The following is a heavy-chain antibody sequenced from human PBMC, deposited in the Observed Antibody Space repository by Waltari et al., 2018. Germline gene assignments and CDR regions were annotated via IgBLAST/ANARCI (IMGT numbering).Heavy chain of an antibody. CDR2: INHSGST. J-gene: IGHJ6*02. Sequence: QVQLQQWGAGLLKPSETLSLTCAVYGGSFSGYYWTWSRQPTGKGLEWIGEINHSGSTNYKPSLKSRVTISVDTSKNQFSLKVSSVTAADTAVYYCARGKSRSSSWSKENYFGMDVLGQGTTVTVSS. D-gene: IGHD6-13*01. CDR1: GGSFSGYY. V-gene: IGHV4-34*01. CDR3: ARGKSRSSSWSKENYFGMDV.